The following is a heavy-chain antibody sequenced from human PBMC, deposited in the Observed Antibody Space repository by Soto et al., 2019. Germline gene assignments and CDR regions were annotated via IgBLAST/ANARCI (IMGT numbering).Heavy chain of an antibody. J-gene: IGHJ6*02. D-gene: IGHD3-16*01. CDR2: ISYDGSNK. CDR1: GFTFSSYA. V-gene: IGHV3-30-3*01. Sequence: QVQLVESGGGVVQPGRSLRLSCAASGFTFSSYAMHWVRQAPGKGLEWVAVISYDGSNKYYADSVKGRFTISRDNSKNTLYLQMNSLRAEDTAVYYCARDWGSSDYYYDDGMDVWGQGTTVTVSS. CDR3: ARDWGSSDYYYDDGMDV.